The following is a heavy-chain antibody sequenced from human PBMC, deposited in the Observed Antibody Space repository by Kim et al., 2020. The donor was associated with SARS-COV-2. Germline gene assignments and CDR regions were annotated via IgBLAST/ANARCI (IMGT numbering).Heavy chain of an antibody. D-gene: IGHD3-16*01. CDR1: GFTFSSYS. J-gene: IGHJ3*02. V-gene: IGHV3-21*01. CDR2: ISSSSSYI. Sequence: GGSLRLSCAASGFTFSSYSMNWVRQAPGKGLEWVSSISSSSSYIYYADSVKGRFTISRDNAKNSLYLQMNSLRAEDTAVYYCARDRGGLGRDAFDIWGQWTMVTVSS. CDR3: ARDRGGLGRDAFDI.